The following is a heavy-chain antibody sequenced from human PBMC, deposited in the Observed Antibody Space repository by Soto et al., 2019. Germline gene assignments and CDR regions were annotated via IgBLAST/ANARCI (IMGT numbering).Heavy chain of an antibody. CDR2: IYYTGST. CDR1: GGSFSSYY. Sequence: LSLTCTVSGGSFSSYYWSWIRQPPGKGLEWIGYIYYTGSTHYNPSLKSRVTISIDTSKNQFSLNLNSVTAADTAVYYCARDILTGYNFFDPWGQGALVTVSS. V-gene: IGHV4-59*01. CDR3: ARDILTGYNFFDP. D-gene: IGHD3-9*01. J-gene: IGHJ5*02.